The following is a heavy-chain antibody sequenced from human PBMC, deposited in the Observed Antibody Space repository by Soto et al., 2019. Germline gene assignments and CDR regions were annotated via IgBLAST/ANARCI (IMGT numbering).Heavy chain of an antibody. CDR1: GGSIISGDYY. D-gene: IGHD3-10*02. V-gene: IGHV4-30-4*01. CDR3: ARELVPYYYYGMDV. Sequence: SETLSLTCTVSGGSIISGDYYWIWIRQPPGKGLEWIGYIYYSGSTYYNPSLKSRVTISVDTSKNQFSLKLSSVTAADTAVYYCARELVPYYYYGMDVWGQGTTVTVSS. CDR2: IYYSGST. J-gene: IGHJ6*02.